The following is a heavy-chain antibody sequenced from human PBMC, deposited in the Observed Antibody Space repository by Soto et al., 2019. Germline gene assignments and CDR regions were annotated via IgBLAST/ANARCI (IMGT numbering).Heavy chain of an antibody. CDR3: ARSNFWSGYGY. V-gene: IGHV4-59*01. CDR2: IYYSGST. D-gene: IGHD3-3*01. CDR1: GGSISSYY. Sequence: PSETLSLTCTVSGGSISSYYWSWIRQPPGKGLEWIGYIYYSGSTNYNPSLKSRVTISVDTSKNQFSLKLSSLTAADTAVYYCARSNFWSGYGYWGQGTLVTVSS. J-gene: IGHJ4*02.